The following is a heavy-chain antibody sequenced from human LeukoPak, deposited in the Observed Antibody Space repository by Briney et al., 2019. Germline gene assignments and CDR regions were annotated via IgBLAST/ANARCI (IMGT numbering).Heavy chain of an antibody. CDR1: GYTFTGYY. V-gene: IGHV1-2*04. CDR3: ARGGELTSFYDALDI. J-gene: IGHJ3*02. Sequence: ASVKVSCKASGYTFTGYYMHWVRQAPGQGLEWMGWINPNSGGTNYAQKFQGWVTMTRDTSISTAYMELSRLRSDDTAVYYCARGGELTSFYDALDIWGQGTMVTVSS. D-gene: IGHD2-2*01. CDR2: INPNSGGT.